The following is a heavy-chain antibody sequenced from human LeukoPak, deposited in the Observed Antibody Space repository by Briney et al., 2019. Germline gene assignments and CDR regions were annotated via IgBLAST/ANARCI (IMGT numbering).Heavy chain of an antibody. J-gene: IGHJ4*02. CDR1: GGSISSYY. CDR2: IYYSGST. Sequence: SETLSLTCTVSGGSISSYYWSWIRQPPGKELEWIGYIYYSGSTNYNPSLKSRVTISVDTSKNQFSLKLSSVTAADTAVYYCARVYGSGNDYWGQGTLVTVSS. CDR3: ARVYGSGNDY. V-gene: IGHV4-59*01. D-gene: IGHD3-10*01.